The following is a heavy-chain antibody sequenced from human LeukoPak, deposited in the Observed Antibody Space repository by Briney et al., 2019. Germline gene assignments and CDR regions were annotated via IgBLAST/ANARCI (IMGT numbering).Heavy chain of an antibody. Sequence: ASVKVSCKASGYTFTSYGISWVRQAPGQGLEWMGWISAYNGNTNYAQRLQDRVTMTTDTSTSTAYMELRSLRSDDTAVYYGARDISCSGGSCYVRGAFDIWGQGTMVTVSS. D-gene: IGHD2-15*01. CDR1: GYTFTSYG. CDR3: ARDISCSGGSCYVRGAFDI. CDR2: ISAYNGNT. J-gene: IGHJ3*02. V-gene: IGHV1-18*01.